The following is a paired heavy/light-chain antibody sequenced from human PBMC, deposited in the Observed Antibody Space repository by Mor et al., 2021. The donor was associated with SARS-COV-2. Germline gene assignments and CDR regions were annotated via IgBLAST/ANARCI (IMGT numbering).Light chain of an antibody. CDR2: DAS. CDR1: QGINTY. Sequence: DFQLTQSPSFVSASVGGRVTLTCRASQGINTYLTWYQQKPGEAPRLLVYDASTLHIGVPPRFSGRGFGTEFTLTISDLQPEDSATYYCQQLDLYPRTFGQGTKLEIK. V-gene: IGKV1-9*01. J-gene: IGKJ2*01. CDR3: QQLDLYPRT.
Heavy chain of an antibody. CDR3: TKVLLRGNSPFDS. CDR1: GFTFKNFV. J-gene: IGHJ4*02. CDR2: IAGSGGNM. D-gene: IGHD2-15*01. V-gene: IGHV3-23*01. Sequence: DVRLLESGGGLVQPGGSLRLSCEASGFTFKNFVMSWVRQAPGKGLEWVSGIAGSGGNMYYGDSVKGRFTISRDNVKNILYLEMNNLRVEDTARYYCTKVLLRGNSPFDSWGQGSLVTVSS.